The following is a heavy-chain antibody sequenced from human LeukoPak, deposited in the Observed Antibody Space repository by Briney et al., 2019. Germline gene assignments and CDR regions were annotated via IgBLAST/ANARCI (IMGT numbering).Heavy chain of an antibody. J-gene: IGHJ4*02. CDR2: TYYRSKWTY. CDR1: GDIVSSNIAA. CDR3: ARDVSAGADY. D-gene: IGHD6-13*01. V-gene: IGHV6-1*01. Sequence: SQTLSLTCAISGDIVSSNIAAWNWIRQSPSRGLEWLGRTYYRSKWTYEYAVSVKSRISINADTSKNQFSLHLRSVTPEDTALYYCARDVSAGADYWGQGTLVTVSS.